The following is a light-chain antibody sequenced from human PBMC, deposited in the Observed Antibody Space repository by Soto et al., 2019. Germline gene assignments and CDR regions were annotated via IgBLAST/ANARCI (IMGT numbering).Light chain of an antibody. CDR3: KQYNKWPPIT. V-gene: IGKV3-15*01. CDR1: QSVSIK. J-gene: IGKJ5*01. Sequence: EVVLTQSPATLSVSPGERATLSCRASQSVSIKLAWYQQKPGQAPRLLIYDTSTRATGIPARFSGSGSGTEFTLTISSRQSEDFAVYYCKQYNKWPPITFGQGTRLEIK. CDR2: DTS.